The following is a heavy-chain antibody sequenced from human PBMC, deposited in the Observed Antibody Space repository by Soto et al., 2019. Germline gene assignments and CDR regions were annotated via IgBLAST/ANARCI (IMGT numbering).Heavy chain of an antibody. D-gene: IGHD4-4*01. CDR1: GGTFSSYA. Sequence: SVKVSCKASGGTFSSYAISWVRQAPGQGLEWMGRIIPFIGTANYAQKFQGRVTITADESTSTAYMELTSLRSEDTAVYYCARVVMTTAPASYYYGWDVWGRGTRVTVSS. J-gene: IGHJ6*04. CDR3: ARVVMTTAPASYYYGWDV. CDR2: IIPFIGTA. V-gene: IGHV1-69*11.